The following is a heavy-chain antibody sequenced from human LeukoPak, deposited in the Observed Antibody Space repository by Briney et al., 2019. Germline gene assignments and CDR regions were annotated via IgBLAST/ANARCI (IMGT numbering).Heavy chain of an antibody. Sequence: ASVKVSCKASGYTFTSYGISWVRQAPGQGLEWMGWISAYNGNTNYAQKLQGRVTMTTDTSTSTAYMELRSLRSDDTAVYYCAREPWHYLAPGGLVVRGKPVYMDVWGKGTTVTVSS. CDR2: ISAYNGNT. CDR3: AREPWHYLAPGGLVVRGKPVYMDV. CDR1: GYTFTSYG. J-gene: IGHJ6*03. V-gene: IGHV1-18*01. D-gene: IGHD3-10*01.